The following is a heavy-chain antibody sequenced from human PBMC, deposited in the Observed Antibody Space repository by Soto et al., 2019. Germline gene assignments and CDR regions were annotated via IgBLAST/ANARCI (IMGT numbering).Heavy chain of an antibody. V-gene: IGHV4-61*01. CDR1: GGSVSSGTYY. J-gene: IGHJ2*01. Sequence: QVQLQESGPGLVKPSETLSLTCTVSGGSVSSGTYYWSWIRQPPGKGLEWIGYIYYSGSTNYNPSLKSRVTISLDTSKNQFSLRLTSVTAADTAVYYCARVDWGYRYFDLWGRGTLVTVSS. CDR2: IYYSGST. CDR3: ARVDWGYRYFDL. D-gene: IGHD3-9*01.